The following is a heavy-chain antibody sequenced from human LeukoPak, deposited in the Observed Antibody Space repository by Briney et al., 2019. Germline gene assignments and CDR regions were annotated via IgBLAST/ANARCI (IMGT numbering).Heavy chain of an antibody. D-gene: IGHD6-6*01. J-gene: IGHJ6*03. Sequence: PGGSLRLSCAASGFTFSSYAMSWVRQAPGKGLEWVSAISGSGGSTYYADSVKGRFTISRDNSKNTLYLQMNSLRAEDTAVYYCAKGAVGARYISSFDYYYYYMDVWGKGTTVTVSS. CDR3: AKGAVGARYISSFDYYYYYMDV. CDR1: GFTFSSYA. CDR2: ISGSGGST. V-gene: IGHV3-23*01.